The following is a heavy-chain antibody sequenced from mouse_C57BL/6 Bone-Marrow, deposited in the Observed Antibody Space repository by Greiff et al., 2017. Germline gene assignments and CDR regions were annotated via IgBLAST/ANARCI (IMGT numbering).Heavy chain of an antibody. Sequence: EVKLQESGPGLVKPSQSLSLTCSVTGYSITRGYYWNCIRQFPGNKLEWMGYISYDYSNNYNPSLQNRISIPRDTSKKQFFLKLNSVTTEDTATYYGASERYYYGSSYVRGYAMDYWGQGTSVTVSS. CDR3: ASERYYYGSSYVRGYAMDY. V-gene: IGHV3-6*01. D-gene: IGHD1-1*01. CDR1: GYSITRGYY. J-gene: IGHJ4*01. CDR2: ISYDYSN.